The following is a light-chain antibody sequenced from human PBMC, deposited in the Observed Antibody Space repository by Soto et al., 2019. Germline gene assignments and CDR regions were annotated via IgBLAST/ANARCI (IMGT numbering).Light chain of an antibody. CDR2: GAS. V-gene: IGKV3-11*01. CDR3: QQYFTSPIT. Sequence: EIVLTQSPATLSLSPGERATLACRASQSVSSNLAWYQQKPGQAPRVLISGASNRASGIPARFSAWGSGTDFTLTISRVDPADFAFYYCQQYFTSPITFGQGTRLEIK. CDR1: QSVSSN. J-gene: IGKJ5*01.